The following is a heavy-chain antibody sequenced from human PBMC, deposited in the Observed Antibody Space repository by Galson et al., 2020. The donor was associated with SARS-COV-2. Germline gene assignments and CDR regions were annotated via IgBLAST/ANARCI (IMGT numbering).Heavy chain of an antibody. CDR1: GYRFTDYY. J-gene: IGHJ4*02. D-gene: IGHD3-10*01. CDR3: ARVYYGDKVDY. CDR2: INPNSGGT. Sequence: ASVKVSCKASGYRFTDYYMHWVRQAPGQGLEWMGWINPNSGGTTSAHKFQGRLTLTTDTSITTAYLQLSSLTSADTAVYYCARVYYGDKVDYWGQGTLVTVSS. V-gene: IGHV1-2*07.